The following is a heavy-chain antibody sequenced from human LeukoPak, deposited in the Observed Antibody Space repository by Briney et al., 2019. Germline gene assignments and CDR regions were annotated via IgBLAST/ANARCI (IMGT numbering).Heavy chain of an antibody. D-gene: IGHD1-7*01. V-gene: IGHV3-21*01. CDR2: ISSSSSYI. CDR1: GFTFSSYS. J-gene: IGHJ4*02. CDR3: ARDNWNYNAFDY. Sequence: GGSLRLSCAASGFTFSSYSMNLVRQAPGKGLEWVSSISSSSSYIYYADSVKGRFTISRDNAKNSLYLQMNSLRAEDTAVYYCARDNWNYNAFDYWGQGTLVTVSS.